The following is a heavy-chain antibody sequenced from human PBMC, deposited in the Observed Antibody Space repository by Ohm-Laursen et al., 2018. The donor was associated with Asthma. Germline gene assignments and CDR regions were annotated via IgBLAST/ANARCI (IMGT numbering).Heavy chain of an antibody. Sequence: SLRLSCSASGFTFSSYGMHWVRQAPGKGLEWVAVISYDGSNKYYADSVKGRFTISRDNSKNTLYLQMNSLRAEDTAVYYCAKSSSAWWYFDLWGRGTLVTVSS. J-gene: IGHJ2*01. CDR3: AKSSSAWWYFDL. CDR1: GFTFSSYG. CDR2: ISYDGSNK. V-gene: IGHV3-30*18.